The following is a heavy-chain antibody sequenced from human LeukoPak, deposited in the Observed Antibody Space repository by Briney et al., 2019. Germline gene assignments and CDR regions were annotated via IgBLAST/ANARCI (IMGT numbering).Heavy chain of an antibody. Sequence: RASVKVSCKASGGTFSSHAISWVRQAPGQGLEWMGRIIPIFGIANYAQKFQGRVTITADKSTSTAYMELSSLRSEDTAVYYCARGSEGRRWFDPWGQGTLVTVSS. CDR1: GGTFSSHA. CDR2: IIPIFGIA. V-gene: IGHV1-69*04. CDR3: ARGSEGRRWFDP. J-gene: IGHJ5*02.